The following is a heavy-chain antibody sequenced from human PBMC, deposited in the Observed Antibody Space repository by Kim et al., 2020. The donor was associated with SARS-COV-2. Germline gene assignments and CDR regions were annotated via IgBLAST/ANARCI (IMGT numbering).Heavy chain of an antibody. V-gene: IGHV1-3*01. D-gene: IGHD3-10*01. J-gene: IGHJ5*02. Sequence: RYSQNFQGRLTITRDTSATTAYMELSSLTSKDTAVYFCAREGSGSYNWLDPWGQGTPVTVSS. CDR3: AREGSGSYNWLDP.